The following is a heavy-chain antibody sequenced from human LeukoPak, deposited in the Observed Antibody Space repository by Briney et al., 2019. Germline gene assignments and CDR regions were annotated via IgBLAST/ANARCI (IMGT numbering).Heavy chain of an antibody. D-gene: IGHD5-12*01. CDR2: ISGSGGST. J-gene: IGHJ4*02. CDR1: GFTFAGFP. CDR3: ARGGGYDKSFDY. Sequence: GGSRGPSGAPPGFTFAGFPMGWVCQAPGRGWGWVSAISGSGGSTYYADSVKGRFTISRDNSKNTLYLQMNSLRAEDTAVYYCARGGGYDKSFDYWGQGTLVTVSS. V-gene: IGHV3-23*01.